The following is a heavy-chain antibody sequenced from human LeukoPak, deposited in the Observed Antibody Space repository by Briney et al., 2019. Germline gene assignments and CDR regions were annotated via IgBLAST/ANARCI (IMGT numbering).Heavy chain of an antibody. D-gene: IGHD4-17*01. V-gene: IGHV3-7*01. CDR1: RFTFSSYW. CDR2: IKQDGSKE. CDR3: ARDARDYGDYVVAFDY. Sequence: PGGSLRLSCAASRFTFSSYWMRWVRQAPGKGLEWVANIKQDGSKEYYVDSVKGRFTISRDNAKNSLYLQMNSLRAEDTAVYYCARDARDYGDYVVAFDYWGQGTLVTVSS. J-gene: IGHJ4*02.